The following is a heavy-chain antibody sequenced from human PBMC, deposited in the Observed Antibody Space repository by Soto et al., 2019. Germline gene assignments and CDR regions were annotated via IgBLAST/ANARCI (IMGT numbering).Heavy chain of an antibody. J-gene: IGHJ4*02. CDR2: IKSEAHGGTT. V-gene: IGHV3-15*07. CDR1: AFPFTNAW. CDR3: NPNYYDWSGFFY. Sequence: GGSLRLSCAVSAFPFTNAWMNWVRQTPEKGLEWVGRIKSEAHGGTTDYAPSVKGRITISRDDSKNTVYLQLSNLKAEDTAVYYCNPNYYDWSGFFYWGQGALVTVSS. D-gene: IGHD3-22*01.